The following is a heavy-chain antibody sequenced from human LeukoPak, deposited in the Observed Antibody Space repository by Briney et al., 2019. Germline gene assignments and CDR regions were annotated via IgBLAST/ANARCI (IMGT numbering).Heavy chain of an antibody. J-gene: IGHJ5*02. CDR2: IYTSGST. D-gene: IGHD3-22*01. V-gene: IGHV4-61*02. CDR3: ARGYPSLIGNNWFDP. Sequence: SQTLSLTCTVSGGSISSGSYYWSWIRQPAGKGLEWIGRIYTSGSTNYNPSLRSRVTISVDTSKNQFSLKLSSVTAADTAVYYCARGYPSLIGNNWFDPWGQGTLVTVSS. CDR1: GGSISSGSYY.